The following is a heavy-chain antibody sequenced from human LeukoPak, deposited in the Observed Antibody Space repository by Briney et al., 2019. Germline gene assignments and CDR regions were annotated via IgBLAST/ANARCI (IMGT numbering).Heavy chain of an antibody. D-gene: IGHD6-19*01. CDR2: ISAYNGNT. CDR1: GYTFTSYY. V-gene: IGHV1-18*04. Sequence: ASVKVSCKASGYTFTSYYMHWVRQAPGQGLEWMGWISAYNGNTNYAQKLQGRVTMTTDTSTSTAYMELRSLRSDDTAVYYCAREAVAGHKYYFDYWGQGTLVTVSS. CDR3: AREAVAGHKYYFDY. J-gene: IGHJ4*02.